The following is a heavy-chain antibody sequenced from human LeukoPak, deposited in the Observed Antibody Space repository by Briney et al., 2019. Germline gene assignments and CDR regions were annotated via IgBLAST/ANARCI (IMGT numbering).Heavy chain of an antibody. Sequence: SETLSLTCTVSGSSISSGYYWGWIRQPPGKGLEWIGNMHHSGNTYYNPSLRSRVTISIDTSNNQFSLKLTSVTAADTAVYYCARDSWPEVVRFDFWGQGTLVTVSS. J-gene: IGHJ4*02. CDR1: GSSISSGYY. CDR2: MHHSGNT. D-gene: IGHD1-14*01. CDR3: ARDSWPEVVRFDF. V-gene: IGHV4-38-2*02.